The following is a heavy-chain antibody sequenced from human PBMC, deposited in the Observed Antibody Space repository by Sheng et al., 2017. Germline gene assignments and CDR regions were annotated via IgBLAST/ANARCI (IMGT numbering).Heavy chain of an antibody. CDR3: ARACPGIADNYYYYYYMDV. CDR2: ISSSSSYI. Sequence: EVQLVESGGGLVKPGGSLRLSCAASGFTFSSYSMNWVRQAPGKGLEWVSSISSSSSYIYYADSVKGRFTISRDNAKNSLYLQMNSLRAEDTAVYYCARACPGIADNYYYYYYMDVWGKGTTVTVSS. J-gene: IGHJ6*03. CDR1: GFTFSSYS. D-gene: IGHD6-13*01. V-gene: IGHV3-21*01.